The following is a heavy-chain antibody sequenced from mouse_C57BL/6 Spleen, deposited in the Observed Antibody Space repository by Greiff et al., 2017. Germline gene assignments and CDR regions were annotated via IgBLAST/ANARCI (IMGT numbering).Heavy chain of an antibody. D-gene: IGHD1-1*01. CDR3: ASPYYGSSYYAMDY. J-gene: IGHJ4*01. V-gene: IGHV1-72*01. Sequence: QVQLQQPGAELVKPGASVKLSCKASGYTFTSYWMHWVKQRPGRGLEWIGRIDPNSGGTKYNEKFKSKAKLTVDKPSSTAYMQLSSLTSEDSAVYYCASPYYGSSYYAMDYWGQGTSVTVSS. CDR1: GYTFTSYW. CDR2: IDPNSGGT.